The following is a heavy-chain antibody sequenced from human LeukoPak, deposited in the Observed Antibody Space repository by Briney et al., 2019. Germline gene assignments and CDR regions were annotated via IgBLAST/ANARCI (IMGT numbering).Heavy chain of an antibody. D-gene: IGHD3-10*01. Sequence: SVEVSCKASGGTFSSYAISWVRQAPGQGLEWMGGIIPIFGTANYAQKFQGRVTITADESTSTAYMELSSLRSEDKAVYYCARVGVLLWFGELLYPNWFDPWGQGTLVTVSS. J-gene: IGHJ5*02. CDR1: GGTFSSYA. V-gene: IGHV1-69*01. CDR2: IIPIFGTA. CDR3: ARVGVLLWFGELLYPNWFDP.